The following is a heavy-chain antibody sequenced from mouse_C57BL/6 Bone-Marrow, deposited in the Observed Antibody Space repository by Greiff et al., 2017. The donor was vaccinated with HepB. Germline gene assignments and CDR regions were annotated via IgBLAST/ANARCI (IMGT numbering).Heavy chain of an antibody. V-gene: IGHV14-4*01. J-gene: IGHJ3*01. CDR3: TPKHLPFAY. CDR1: GFNIKDDY. Sequence: EVQLQQSGAELVRPGASVKLSCTASGFNIKDDYMHWVKQRPEQGLEWIGWIDPENGDTEYASKFQGKATITADTSSNTAYLQLSSLTSEDTAVYYCTPKHLPFAYWGQGTLVTVSA. CDR2: IDPENGDT. D-gene: IGHD1-3*01.